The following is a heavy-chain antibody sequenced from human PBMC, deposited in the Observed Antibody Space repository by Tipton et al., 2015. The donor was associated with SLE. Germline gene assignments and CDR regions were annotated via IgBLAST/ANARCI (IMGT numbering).Heavy chain of an antibody. Sequence: LRLSCSVSGGSISDSNYFWGWIRQAPGVGLQWIATVYYTGSPYDNPSLKSRVTMSVDRSKNQFSLRLSSVTAADTAIYYCVRQDLEASVAAPWSVFDIWGQGTLVTVSS. D-gene: IGHD6-19*01. V-gene: IGHV4-39*07. CDR2: VYYTGSP. CDR1: GGSISDSNYF. CDR3: VRQDLEASVAAPWSVFDI. J-gene: IGHJ3*02.